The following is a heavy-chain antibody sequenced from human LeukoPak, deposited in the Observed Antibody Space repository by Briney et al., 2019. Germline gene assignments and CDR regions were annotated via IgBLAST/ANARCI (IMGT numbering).Heavy chain of an antibody. CDR3: ARDGESGGSGSYYNFYYYGMDV. V-gene: IGHV1-2*02. CDR2: INPNSGGT. J-gene: IGHJ6*02. Sequence: GASVKVSCKASGYTFTGYYMHWVRQAPGQGLEWMGWINPNSGGTNYAQKFQGRVTMTRDTSISTAYMELSRLRSDDTAVYYCARDGESGGSGSYYNFYYYGMDVWGQGATVTVSS. CDR1: GYTFTGYY. D-gene: IGHD3-10*01.